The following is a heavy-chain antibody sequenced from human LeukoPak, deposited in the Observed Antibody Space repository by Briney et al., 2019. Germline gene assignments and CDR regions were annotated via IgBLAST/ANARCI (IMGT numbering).Heavy chain of an antibody. J-gene: IGHJ4*02. V-gene: IGHV6-1*01. CDR2: TYYRSKWFY. D-gene: IGHD3-16*01. Sequence: SETLSLSCAISGDSVSSNTAAWYWIRQSPSRGLEWLGRTYYRSKWFYEYAVSVRSRITINVDTSKNQFSLQLSSVTPEDTAVYYCARDPSYDQGLDCWGQGTLVTVCS. CDR3: ARDPSYDQGLDC. CDR1: GDSVSSNTAA.